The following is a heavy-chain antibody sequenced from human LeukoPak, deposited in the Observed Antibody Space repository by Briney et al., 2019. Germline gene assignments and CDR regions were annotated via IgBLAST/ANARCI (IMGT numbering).Heavy chain of an antibody. CDR3: ARHLSLSDTSSCFVF. V-gene: IGHV5-51*01. CDR2: IFPGDANTNT. J-gene: IGHJ4*02. D-gene: IGHD6-13*01. CDR1: GYSFTTYW. Sequence: ESLKNSRRGFGYSFTTYWIGGGRQVPGKGLEWMGIIFPGDANTNTRYSPSFQGPVTIAVEPSINSVYLYSGSLQASDPAIYYCARHLSLSDTSSCFVFWGRRPLVTVSS.